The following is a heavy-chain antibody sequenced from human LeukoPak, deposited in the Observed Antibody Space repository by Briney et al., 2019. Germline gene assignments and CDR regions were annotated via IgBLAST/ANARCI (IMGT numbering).Heavy chain of an antibody. Sequence: GGSLRLSCAASGFTFSSYSMSWVRQAPGKGLEWVSYVSQSGTTIYFADSVKGRFTISRDNGKNSLYLQMNSLRAEDTAVYYCAGEGHTYGSDYWGQGTLVTVSS. V-gene: IGHV3-48*04. CDR3: AGEGHTYGSDY. J-gene: IGHJ4*02. CDR1: GFTFSSYS. CDR2: VSQSGTTI. D-gene: IGHD3-10*01.